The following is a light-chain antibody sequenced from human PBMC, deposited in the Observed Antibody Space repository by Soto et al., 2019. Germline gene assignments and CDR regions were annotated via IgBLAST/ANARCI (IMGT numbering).Light chain of an antibody. Sequence: QSALPQPASVSGSPGQSITISCTGTSSDIGDSNYVSWYQQHPGKAPKLVIYDVSNRPSGVSNRFSGSKSANTASLTISGLQSEDEADYYCSSFRSSSTSYVFGTGTKLTVL. CDR1: SSDIGDSNY. CDR2: DVS. J-gene: IGLJ1*01. V-gene: IGLV2-14*03. CDR3: SSFRSSSTSYV.